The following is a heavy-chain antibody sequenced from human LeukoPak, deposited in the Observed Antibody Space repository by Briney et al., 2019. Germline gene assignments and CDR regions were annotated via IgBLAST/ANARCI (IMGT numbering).Heavy chain of an antibody. CDR3: ARTPARSGWAYYFDY. CDR2: IYHTATT. Sequence: SETLSLTCAVSGDSIRSDRWNWIPQTPGKGLEWIGYIYHTATTNYNDSFRTRVTISLGTSNNQFSLRLISVTAADTAVYYCARTPARSGWAYYFDYWGQGALVTVSS. V-gene: IGHV4-4*09. D-gene: IGHD6-19*01. CDR1: GDSIRSDR. J-gene: IGHJ4*02.